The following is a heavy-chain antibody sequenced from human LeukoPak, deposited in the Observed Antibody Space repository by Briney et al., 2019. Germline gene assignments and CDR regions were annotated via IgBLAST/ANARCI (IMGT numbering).Heavy chain of an antibody. V-gene: IGHV3-21*01. CDR3: ARDSTEGGFDY. J-gene: IGHJ4*02. Sequence: GGSLRLSCAASGFTFSSYSMNWVRQAPGKGLEWVSSISSSSSYIYYAVSVKGRFTISRDDAKNSLYLQMNSLRAEDTAVYYCARDSTEGGFDYWGQGTLVTVSS. D-gene: IGHD4-17*01. CDR2: ISSSSSYI. CDR1: GFTFSSYS.